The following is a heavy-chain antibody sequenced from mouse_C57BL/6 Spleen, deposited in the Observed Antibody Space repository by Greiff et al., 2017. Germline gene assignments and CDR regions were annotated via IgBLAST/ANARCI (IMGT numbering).Heavy chain of an antibody. CDR1: GFNINNSY. CDR2: IDPANGNT. Sequence: EVQLQQSVAELVRPGASVKLSCTASGFNINNSYMHWVKQRPEQGLEWIGRIDPANGNTKYAPKFQGKATITADTSSNTSYLQLSSLTSEDTAIYYCARAGGFPWFAYWGQGTLVTVSA. V-gene: IGHV14-3*01. CDR3: ARAGGFPWFAY. J-gene: IGHJ3*01.